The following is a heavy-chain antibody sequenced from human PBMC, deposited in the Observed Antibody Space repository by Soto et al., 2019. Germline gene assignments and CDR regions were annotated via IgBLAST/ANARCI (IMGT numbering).Heavy chain of an antibody. J-gene: IGHJ4*02. V-gene: IGHV4-4*02. CDR1: SGSISSSNW. Sequence: SETLSLTCAVSSGSISSSNWWSWVRQPPGKGLEWIGEIYHSGSTNYNPSLKSRVTISVDKSKNQFSLKLSSVTAADTAVYYCARTLPATTRWTVYYFDYWGQGTLVTVSS. CDR3: ARTLPATTRWTVYYFDY. CDR2: IYHSGST. D-gene: IGHD2-2*01.